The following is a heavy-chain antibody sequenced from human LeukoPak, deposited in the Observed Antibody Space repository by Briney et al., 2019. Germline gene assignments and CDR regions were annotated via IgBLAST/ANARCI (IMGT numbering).Heavy chain of an antibody. J-gene: IGHJ2*01. Sequence: PGGSLRLSCAVSGFTFKNSWMSWVRQAPGKGLERVSFISSFGGSTYYADSVKGRFPTSRDNSKTTLYLQMNRLRVEDTAVYYCATDLFLWYFDLWRRGTLVTVSS. CDR3: ATDLFLWYFDL. CDR2: ISSFGGST. V-gene: IGHV3-23*01. CDR1: GFTFKNSW. D-gene: IGHD2-21*01.